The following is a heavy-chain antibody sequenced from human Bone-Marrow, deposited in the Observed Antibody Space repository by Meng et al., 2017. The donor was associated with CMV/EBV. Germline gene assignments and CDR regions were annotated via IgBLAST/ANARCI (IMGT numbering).Heavy chain of an antibody. J-gene: IGHJ6*02. D-gene: IGHD3-3*01. CDR1: GYTFTGYY. V-gene: IGHV1-2*02. Sequence: ASVKVSCKASGYTFTGYYMHWVRQAPGQGLEWMGWINPNSGGTNYAQKFQGRVTMTRDTSISTAYMELSSLRSEDTAVYYCARDLVRFLEWLPRSVGSFYYYYGMDVWGQGTTVTVSS. CDR2: INPNSGGT. CDR3: ARDLVRFLEWLPRSVGSFYYYYGMDV.